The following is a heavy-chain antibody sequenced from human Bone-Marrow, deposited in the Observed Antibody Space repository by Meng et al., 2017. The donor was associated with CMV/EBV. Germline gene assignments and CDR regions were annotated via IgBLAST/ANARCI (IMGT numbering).Heavy chain of an antibody. CDR2: IRHDGSNE. CDR3: ARVAAAGRGMDV. Sequence: GESLKISCTASGFTVSNYGMHWVRQAPGKGLEWVAFIRHDGSNEDYVDSVKGRFTISRDNAKNSLFLQMNSLRAEDTAVYYCARVAAAGRGMDVWGPGTTVTVSS. D-gene: IGHD6-13*01. V-gene: IGHV3-30*02. J-gene: IGHJ6*02. CDR1: GFTVSNYG.